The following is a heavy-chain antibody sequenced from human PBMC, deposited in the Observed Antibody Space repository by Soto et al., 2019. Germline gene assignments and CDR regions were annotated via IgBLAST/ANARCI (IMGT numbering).Heavy chain of an antibody. CDR3: ASLATKTKYSGSYVDY. CDR1: GFTLSSVW. D-gene: IGHD1-26*01. V-gene: IGHV3-15*07. J-gene: IGHJ4*02. CDR2: IRSKSDGDTT. Sequence: GGSLRLSCAASGFTLSSVWMSLVRQAPGKGLEWVGRIRSKSDGDTTDYAAPVKGRFTISRDDSKTTLYLQMNSLRAEDTAVYYCASLATKTKYSGSYVDYWGQGTLVTVSS.